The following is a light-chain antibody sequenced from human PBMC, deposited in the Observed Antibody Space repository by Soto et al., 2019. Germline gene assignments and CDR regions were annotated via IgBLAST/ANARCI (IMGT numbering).Light chain of an antibody. Sequence: EIVLTQSPGTLSLSPGERATLSCRASQSVSASYLAWYQQKPGQAPRLLIYDASSRATGIPDRFRGNGSGTDFTLTISKLEPEDFAVYYCQQYGSSPRTFGQGTKVEIK. CDR2: DAS. CDR1: QSVSASY. J-gene: IGKJ1*01. V-gene: IGKV3-20*01. CDR3: QQYGSSPRT.